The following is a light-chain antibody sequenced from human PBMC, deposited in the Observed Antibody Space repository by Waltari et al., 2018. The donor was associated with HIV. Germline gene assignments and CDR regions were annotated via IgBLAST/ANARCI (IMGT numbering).Light chain of an antibody. J-gene: IGKJ1*01. CDR3: QQYYGTPPT. Sequence: DIVMPQSPDSLAVSLGERATINCKSSQSVLYSSNNKNYLAWYQQKPGQPPKLLIYWASTRESGVPDRFSGSGSGTDFTLTISSLQAEDVAVYYCQQYYGTPPTFGQGTKVEIK. CDR1: QSVLYSSNNKNY. CDR2: WAS. V-gene: IGKV4-1*01.